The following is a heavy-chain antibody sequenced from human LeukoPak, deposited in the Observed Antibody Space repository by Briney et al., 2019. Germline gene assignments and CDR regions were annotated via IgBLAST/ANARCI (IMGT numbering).Heavy chain of an antibody. J-gene: IGHJ5*02. Sequence: ASVNVSCKASGGTFSSKYITWVRQAPGQGLEWVGGMTPRFGTGNTAQKFQGRVAITADESTNTVYMELRSLRSDDTALYYCARVSTIMGRGYNFFDPWGQGTLVTVSS. V-gene: IGHV1-69*13. CDR2: MTPRFGTG. CDR1: GGTFSSKY. D-gene: IGHD2-8*01. CDR3: ARVSTIMGRGYNFFDP.